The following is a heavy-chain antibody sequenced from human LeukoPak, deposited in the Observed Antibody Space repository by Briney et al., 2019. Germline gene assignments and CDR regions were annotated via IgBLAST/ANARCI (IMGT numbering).Heavy chain of an antibody. CDR1: GFTFSTYA. Sequence: AGGSLRLSCAASGFTFSTYAMTWVRQAPGKGLEWVSSISGSGGNTYYADSVKGRFTISRDNSKNTLHLQMNSLRAEDTAVYYCARFSASILNEFEYWGQGTLVTVSS. CDR3: ARFSASILNEFEY. J-gene: IGHJ4*02. D-gene: IGHD6-6*01. V-gene: IGHV3-23*01. CDR2: ISGSGGNT.